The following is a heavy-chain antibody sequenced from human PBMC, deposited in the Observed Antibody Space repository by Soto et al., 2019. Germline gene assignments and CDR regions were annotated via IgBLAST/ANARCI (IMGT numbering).Heavy chain of an antibody. CDR1: GYTFTSYG. CDR2: ISAYNGNT. D-gene: IGHD3-9*01. V-gene: IGHV1-18*01. J-gene: IGHJ4*02. CDR3: ARTLTTGYFRFLGNKNPQRQTLFDY. Sequence: GASVKVSCKASGYTFTSYGISWVRQAPGQGLEWMGWISAYNGNTNYAQKLQGRVTMTTDTSTSTAYMELRSLRSDDTAVYYCARTLTTGYFRFLGNKNPQRQTLFDYWGQGTLVTVSS.